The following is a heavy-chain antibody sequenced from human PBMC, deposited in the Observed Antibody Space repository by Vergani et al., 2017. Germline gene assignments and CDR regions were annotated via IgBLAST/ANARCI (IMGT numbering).Heavy chain of an antibody. CDR2: IYTSGST. J-gene: IGHJ4*02. V-gene: IGHV4-61*02. CDR3: ARDMGYGDYGLDY. Sequence: QVQLQESGPGLVKPSQTLSLTCTVSGGSISSGSYYWSWIRQPAGKGLEWIGRIYTSGSTNYNPSLKSRVTISVDTSKNQFSLKLSSVTAADTAVYYCARDMGYGDYGLDYWGQGTLVTVSS. D-gene: IGHD4-17*01. CDR1: GGSISSGSYY.